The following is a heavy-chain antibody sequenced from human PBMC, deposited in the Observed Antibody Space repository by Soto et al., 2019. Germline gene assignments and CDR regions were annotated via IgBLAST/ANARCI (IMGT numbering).Heavy chain of an antibody. CDR3: AKDLGQWVGNAFDV. D-gene: IGHD7-27*01. Sequence: GGSLRLSCAVSGFSFSSNAMSWVRQAPGKGLEWVSGISANAVGTYYADSVKGRFSISRDNSKNTLYLQMNSLRAEDTAVYYCAKDLGQWVGNAFDVWGQGTMVTVSS. CDR2: ISANAVGT. CDR1: GFSFSSNA. V-gene: IGHV3-23*01. J-gene: IGHJ3*01.